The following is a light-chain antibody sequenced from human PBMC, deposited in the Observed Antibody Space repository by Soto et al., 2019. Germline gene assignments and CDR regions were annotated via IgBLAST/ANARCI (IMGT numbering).Light chain of an antibody. Sequence: QLVLTQPPSVSGAPGQRGTSSCTGSSSNIGAGYDVHWYQQLPGTAPKLLFYGNSNRPSGVPDRFSGSKSGTSASLAITGLQAEDEADYYCQSYDSSLSGREFGGGNKGTVL. CDR1: SSNIGAGYD. V-gene: IGLV1-40*01. J-gene: IGLJ2*01. CDR2: GNS. CDR3: QSYDSSLSGRE.